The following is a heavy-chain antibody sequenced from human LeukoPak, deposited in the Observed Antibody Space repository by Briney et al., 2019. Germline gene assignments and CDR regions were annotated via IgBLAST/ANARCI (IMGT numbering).Heavy chain of an antibody. CDR2: IIPIFGTA. Sequence: ASVKVSCKASGGTFSSYAISWVRQAPGQGLEWTGGIIPIFGTANYAQKFQGRVTITADKSTSTAYMELSSLRSEDTAVYYCARDGDYGDYVPYYWGQGTLVTVSS. J-gene: IGHJ4*02. CDR3: ARDGDYGDYVPYY. D-gene: IGHD4-17*01. V-gene: IGHV1-69*06. CDR1: GGTFSSYA.